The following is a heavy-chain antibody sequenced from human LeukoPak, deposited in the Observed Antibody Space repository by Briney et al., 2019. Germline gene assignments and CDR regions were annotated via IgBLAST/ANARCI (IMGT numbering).Heavy chain of an antibody. CDR3: ARDLPKGYCSGGSCYNNWFDP. V-gene: IGHV1-3*01. Sequence: GASVKVSCKASGYTFTSYAMHRVRQAPGQRLEWMGWINAGNGNTKYSQKFQGRVTITRDTSASTAYMELSSLRSEDTAVYYCARDLPKGYCSGGSCYNNWFDPWGQGTLVTVSS. CDR1: GYTFTSYA. CDR2: INAGNGNT. J-gene: IGHJ5*02. D-gene: IGHD2-15*01.